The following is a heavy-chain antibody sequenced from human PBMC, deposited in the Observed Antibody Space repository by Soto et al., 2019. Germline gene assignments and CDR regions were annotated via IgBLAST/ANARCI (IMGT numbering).Heavy chain of an antibody. CDR2: INTLSTAI. CDR1: VFTFTDYY. Sequence: VGSLRLSCEGSVFTFTDYYMTWIRQSPGKGLEWVAYINTLSTAIYYADSVKGRFTISRDNTKNSLYLQMNGLRAEDTATYYCARSLQWKLRPLDSLGRGTLVTVSS. J-gene: IGHJ4*02. V-gene: IGHV3-11*01. D-gene: IGHD3-10*01. CDR3: ARSLQWKLRPLDS.